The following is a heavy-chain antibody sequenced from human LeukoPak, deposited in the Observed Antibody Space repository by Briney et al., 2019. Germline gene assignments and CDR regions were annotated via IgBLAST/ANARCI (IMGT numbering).Heavy chain of an antibody. Sequence: ASVKVPCKVSGYPPTKFSLHWVGQVPGKGLEWMGGFDPEDGETIYAQKFQGRVTMTEDTSTDTAYMELSSLRSEDTAVYYCATGGDGDWGQGTLVTVSS. D-gene: IGHD1-26*01. J-gene: IGHJ4*02. CDR2: FDPEDGET. V-gene: IGHV1-24*01. CDR1: GYPPTKFS. CDR3: ATGGDGD.